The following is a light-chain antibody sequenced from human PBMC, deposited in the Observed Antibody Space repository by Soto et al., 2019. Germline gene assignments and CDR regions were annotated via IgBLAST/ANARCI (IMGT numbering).Light chain of an antibody. J-gene: IGKJ4*01. CDR1: QSVSSSY. CDR3: QQYGSSPAT. Sequence: EIVLTQSPATLSLSPWERATLSCRASQSVSSSYLAWYQQKPGQAPRLLIYGASSRATGIPDRFSGSGSGTDFTLTISRLEPEDFAVYYCQQYGSSPATFGGGTKVDIK. V-gene: IGKV3-20*01. CDR2: GAS.